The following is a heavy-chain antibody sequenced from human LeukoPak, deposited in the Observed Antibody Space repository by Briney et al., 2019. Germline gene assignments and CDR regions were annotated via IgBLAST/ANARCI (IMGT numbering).Heavy chain of an antibody. CDR2: IIPIFGTA. D-gene: IGHD3-10*01. CDR1: GGTFSSYA. J-gene: IGHJ6*04. CDR3: ARGYYGSGSYPYYYYYGMDV. Sequence: ASVKVSCKASGGTFSSYAISWVRQAPGQGLEWMGGIIPIFGTANYAQKFQGRVTITAAESTSTAYMELSSLRSEDTAVYYCARGYYGSGSYPYYYYYGMDVWGKRTTVTVSS. V-gene: IGHV1-69*13.